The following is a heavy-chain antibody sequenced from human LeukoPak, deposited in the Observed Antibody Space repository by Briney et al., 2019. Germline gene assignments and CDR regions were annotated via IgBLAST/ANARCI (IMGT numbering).Heavy chain of an antibody. V-gene: IGHV1-18*01. CDR3: AKGEIWDPTQPDYAFDI. J-gene: IGHJ3*02. Sequence: ASVNVSCKASGNTITSYGISWVRQAPGQGLEWMIWISPYNGITKYALKLQGRGTMTTDTSTSTAYMELMSLRSHDTSVYYCAKGEIWDPTQPDYAFDIWGQGTMVTVSS. CDR1: GNTITSYG. D-gene: IGHD3-16*01. CDR2: ISPYNGIT.